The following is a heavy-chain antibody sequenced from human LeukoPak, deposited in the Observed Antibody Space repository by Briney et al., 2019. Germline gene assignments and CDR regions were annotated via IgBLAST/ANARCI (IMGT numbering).Heavy chain of an antibody. Sequence: AASVKVSCKASGYTFTGYYMHWVRQAPGQGLEWMGWINPNSGGTNYAQKFQGRVTMTRDTSISTAYMELSRLRSDDTAVYYCAREGRVGAKDAFDIWGQGTMVTVSS. CDR2: INPNSGGT. CDR3: AREGRVGAKDAFDI. V-gene: IGHV1-2*02. CDR1: GYTFTGYY. J-gene: IGHJ3*02. D-gene: IGHD1-26*01.